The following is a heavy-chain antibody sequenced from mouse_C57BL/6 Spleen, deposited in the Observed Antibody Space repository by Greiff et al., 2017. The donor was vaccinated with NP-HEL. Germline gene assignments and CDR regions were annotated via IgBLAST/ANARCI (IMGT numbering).Heavy chain of an antibody. D-gene: IGHD1-1*01. CDR2: IHPNSGST. CDR3: ARGFTTVVYFDY. J-gene: IGHJ2*01. Sequence: VQLQQPGAELVKPGASVKLSCKASGYTFTSYWMHWVKQRPGQGLEWIGMIHPNSGSTNYNEKFKSKATLTVDKSSSTAYMQLSSLTSEDSAVYYCARGFTTVVYFDYWGQGTTLTVSS. CDR1: GYTFTSYW. V-gene: IGHV1-64*01.